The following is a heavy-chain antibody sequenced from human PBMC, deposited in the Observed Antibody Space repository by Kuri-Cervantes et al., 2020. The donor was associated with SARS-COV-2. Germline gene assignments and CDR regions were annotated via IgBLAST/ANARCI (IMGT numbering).Heavy chain of an antibody. CDR1: AFTFSTYW. Sequence: GESLKISCAASAFTFSTYWMTWVRQAPGKGLEWVSSIFGSSRYIYYADSVRGRFTVSRDNDKKSLYLEMNSLRAEDTAVYYCAKVRDGSADAFDAWGQGTMVTVSS. CDR3: AKVRDGSADAFDA. CDR2: IFGSSRYI. J-gene: IGHJ3*01. D-gene: IGHD5-24*01. V-gene: IGHV3-21*01.